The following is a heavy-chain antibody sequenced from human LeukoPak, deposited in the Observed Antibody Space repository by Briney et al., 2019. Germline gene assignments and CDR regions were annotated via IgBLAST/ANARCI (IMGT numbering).Heavy chain of an antibody. J-gene: IGHJ4*02. V-gene: IGHV4-61*02. CDR3: AADGYSTDY. CDR2: IYTSGST. Sequence: PSETLSLTCTVSGGSISSGSYYWSWIRQPAGKGLEWIGRIYTSGSTNYNPSLKSRVTISVDTSKNQFSLKLSSVTAADTAVYYCAADGYSTDYWGQGTLVTVSS. D-gene: IGHD5-24*01. CDR1: GGSISSGSYY.